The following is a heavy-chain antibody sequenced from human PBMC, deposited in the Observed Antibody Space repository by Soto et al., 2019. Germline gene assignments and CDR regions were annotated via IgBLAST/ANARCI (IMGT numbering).Heavy chain of an antibody. V-gene: IGHV3-48*01. Sequence: EVQLVESGGGLVQSGGSLRLSCAASGFTFSGYSMNWVRQAPGKGLEWVSYISGSSSTITYADSVRGRFTISRDNAKDSLYLQMNSLRAEDTAVFYCARVRGSSGYGMDVWGQGTTVTVSS. D-gene: IGHD3-22*01. CDR1: GFTFSGYS. CDR2: ISGSSSTI. CDR3: ARVRGSSGYGMDV. J-gene: IGHJ6*02.